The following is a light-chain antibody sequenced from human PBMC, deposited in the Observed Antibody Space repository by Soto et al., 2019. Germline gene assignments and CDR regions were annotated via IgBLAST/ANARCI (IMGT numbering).Light chain of an antibody. V-gene: IGLV4-69*02. CDR1: SGHSSYD. Sequence: QPVLTQSPSASASLGASVKLTCTLSSGHSSYDIAWHQQQPEKGPRYLMKLDSDGSHSRGGGIPDRFSGSSSGAERYVTISSLQSEDEADYYCQTWGPGFVLFGGGPKLTVL. CDR2: LDSDGSH. CDR3: QTWGPGFVL. J-gene: IGLJ2*01.